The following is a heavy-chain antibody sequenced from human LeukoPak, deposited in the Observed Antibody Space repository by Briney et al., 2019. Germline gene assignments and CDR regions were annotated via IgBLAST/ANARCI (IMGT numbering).Heavy chain of an antibody. CDR1: GGSISSSGSY. Sequence: SETLSLTCTVSGGSISSSGSYWGWIRQPPGKGLEWIGSVYYSGNTYNPSLKSRVTISVDTPKNQFSLNLTSVNAADTAIYYCARVMAARREDLNWFDPWGQGTLVTVSS. J-gene: IGHJ5*02. V-gene: IGHV4-39*07. CDR3: ARVMAARREDLNWFDP. D-gene: IGHD6-6*01. CDR2: VYYSGNT.